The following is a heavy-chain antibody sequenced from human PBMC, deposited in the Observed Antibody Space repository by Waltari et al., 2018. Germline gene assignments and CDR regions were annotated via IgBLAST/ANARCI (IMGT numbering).Heavy chain of an antibody. CDR2: IYYSGST. V-gene: IGHV4-30-4*08. J-gene: IGHJ4*02. CDR3: ARGSAFDY. Sequence: QVQVEESGPGLVKPSQTLSLPCTFPGGSIRSGDYYWSWSRQPPGKGLEWIGYIYYSGSTYYNPSLKSRVTISVDTSKNQFSLKLSSVTAADTAVYYCARGSAFDYWGQGTLVTVSS. CDR1: GGSIRSGDYY.